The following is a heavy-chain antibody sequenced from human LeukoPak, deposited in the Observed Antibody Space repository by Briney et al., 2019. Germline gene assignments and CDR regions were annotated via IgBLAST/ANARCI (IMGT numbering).Heavy chain of an antibody. CDR1: GYTFTGYY. CDR2: INPNSGGT. Sequence: GASVKVSCKASGYTFTGYYIHWVRQAPGQGLEWMGWINPNSGGTNYAQKFQGRVTMTRDTSISTAYMELSRLRSDDTAVYYCARVSHIAVAGTPFDYWGQGTLVTVSS. J-gene: IGHJ4*02. CDR3: ARVSHIAVAGTPFDY. D-gene: IGHD6-19*01. V-gene: IGHV1-2*02.